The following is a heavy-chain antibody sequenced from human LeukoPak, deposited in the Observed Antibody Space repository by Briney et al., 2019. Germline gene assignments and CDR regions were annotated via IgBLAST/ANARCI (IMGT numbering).Heavy chain of an antibody. V-gene: IGHV1-2*02. Sequence: ASVTVSFKTSGYTFTDYYIHWVRQAPGQGPEWMGWINPDSGGTNFAQKFQGRVTITRDTSISTAYMELTSLRSDDTALYYCARGREVAGTVSYWGQGSLVTVSS. J-gene: IGHJ4*02. CDR3: ARGREVAGTVSY. CDR2: INPDSGGT. CDR1: GYTFTDYY. D-gene: IGHD6-19*01.